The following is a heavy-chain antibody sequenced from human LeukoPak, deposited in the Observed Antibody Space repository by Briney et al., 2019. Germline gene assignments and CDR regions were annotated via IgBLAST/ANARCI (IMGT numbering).Heavy chain of an antibody. V-gene: IGHV1-69*06. CDR1: GGTFGSDI. D-gene: IGHD2-8*01. CDR2: IIPIFSTT. CDR3: ARRYCTNGVCYHDRGAFDI. Sequence: SVKVSCKTSGGTFGSDIISWVRQAPGQGLEWMGEIIPIFSTTNYAQKFQGRVTITADKSTSTAYMELSSLRSEDTAMYYCARRYCTNGVCYHDRGAFDIWGQGTMVTVSS. J-gene: IGHJ3*02.